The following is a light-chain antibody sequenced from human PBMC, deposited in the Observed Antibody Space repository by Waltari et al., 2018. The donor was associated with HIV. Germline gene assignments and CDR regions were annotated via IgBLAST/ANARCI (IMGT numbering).Light chain of an antibody. CDR2: EVS. J-gene: IGLJ3*02. V-gene: IGLV2-14*01. Sequence: QSALTQPASVSGSPGQSITISCTGTSSDVGGYYYLSWYQQHPGNAPKLMIYEVSNRPAGVSNRFSGSKSGNTASLIISGLQAEDEADYYCSSYTSSRTWVFGGGTKLTVL. CDR3: SSYTSSRTWV. CDR1: SSDVGGYYY.